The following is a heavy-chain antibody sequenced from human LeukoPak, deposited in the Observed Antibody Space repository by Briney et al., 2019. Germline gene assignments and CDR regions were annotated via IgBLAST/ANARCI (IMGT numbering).Heavy chain of an antibody. Sequence: KPGGSLRLSCAASGFTFSDYYMSWLRQAPGKGLEWVSYISSSGSTIYYADSVKGRFTISRDNAKNSLYLQMNSLRAEDTAVYYCAGDSLFTAGMDVWGQGTTVTVSS. CDR2: ISSSGSTI. CDR3: AGDSLFTAGMDV. J-gene: IGHJ6*02. CDR1: GFTFSDYY. D-gene: IGHD3-3*01. V-gene: IGHV3-11*01.